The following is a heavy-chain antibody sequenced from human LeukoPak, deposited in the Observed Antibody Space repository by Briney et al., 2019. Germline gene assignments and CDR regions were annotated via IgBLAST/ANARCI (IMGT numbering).Heavy chain of an antibody. V-gene: IGHV3-74*01. CDR1: GFAFNDYW. Sequence: GGSLRLSCAASGFAFNDYWMHWVRQAPGKGLVWVSRINSDGSGTSDADFVKGRFTISRDNSKNTLYLQMNSLRAEDAAMYYCARDRLTNDAFDIWGQGTMVTVSS. CDR2: INSDGSGT. D-gene: IGHD2-8*01. CDR3: ARDRLTNDAFDI. J-gene: IGHJ3*02.